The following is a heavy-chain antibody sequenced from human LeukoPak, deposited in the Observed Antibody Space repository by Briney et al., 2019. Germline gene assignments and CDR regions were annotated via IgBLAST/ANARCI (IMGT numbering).Heavy chain of an antibody. CDR1: GGSIGSYY. J-gene: IGHJ4*02. CDR3: ARDSGNCSSTSCYKVFDY. V-gene: IGHV4-59*01. Sequence: SETLSLTCTVPGGSIGSYYWSWIRQPPGKGLEWIGYIYYSGSTNYNPSLKSRVTISVDTSKNQFSLKLSSVTAADTAVYYCARDSGNCSSTSCYKVFDYWGQGTLVTVSS. D-gene: IGHD2-2*02. CDR2: IYYSGST.